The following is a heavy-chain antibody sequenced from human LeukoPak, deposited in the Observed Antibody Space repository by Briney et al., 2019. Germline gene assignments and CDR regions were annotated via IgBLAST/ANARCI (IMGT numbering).Heavy chain of an antibody. V-gene: IGHV3-21*01. CDR1: GFIFSTYS. CDR2: ISSSTSYI. D-gene: IGHD1-26*01. CDR3: ARDSGSYYGMGY. J-gene: IGHJ4*02. Sequence: GGSLRLSCAASGFIFSTYSMNWVRQAPGKGLEWVSSISSSTSYIYYADSVKGRFTISRDNAKDSLYLQMNSLRPEDTAVYYCARDSGSYYGMGYWGQGTLVTVSS.